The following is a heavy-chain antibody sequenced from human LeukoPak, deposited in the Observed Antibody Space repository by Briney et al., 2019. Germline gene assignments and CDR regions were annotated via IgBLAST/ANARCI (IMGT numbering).Heavy chain of an antibody. V-gene: IGHV5-10-1*01. D-gene: IGHD3-16*01. CDR3: ARGIRLGELEVY. Sequence: GESLKISCKGSGYSFTSYWISWVRQMPGRGLEWMGRIDPSDSYTNYSPSFQGHVTISADKSISTAYLQWSSLKASDTAMYYCARGIRLGELEVYWGQGTLVTVSS. J-gene: IGHJ4*02. CDR1: GYSFTSYW. CDR2: IDPSDSYT.